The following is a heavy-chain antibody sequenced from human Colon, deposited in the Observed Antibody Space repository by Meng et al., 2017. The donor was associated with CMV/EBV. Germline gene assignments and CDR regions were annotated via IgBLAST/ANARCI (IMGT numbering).Heavy chain of an antibody. CDR2: IFYDGTT. D-gene: IGHD5-24*01. J-gene: IGHJ5*02. V-gene: IGHV4-39*07. CDR3: ARDVASDGWCSDP. Sequence: GSLRLSCTVSGGSTSSRSSYWGWIRQPPGKGLEWIGSIFYDGTTYYNPSLQSRVSVSLDTSRNQFSLKLASVTAADSAIYYCARDVASDGWCSDPWGQGTLVTVSS. CDR1: GGSTSSRSSY.